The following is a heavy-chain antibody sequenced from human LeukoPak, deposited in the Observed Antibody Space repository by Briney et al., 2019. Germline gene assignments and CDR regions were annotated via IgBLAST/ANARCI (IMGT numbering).Heavy chain of an antibody. Sequence: GGSLRLSCAASGFTFSSYAMHWVRQAPGKGLEWVAVISYDGSNKYYADSVEGRFTISRDNSKNTLYLQMNSLRAEDTAVYYCAKDTFWGQGTLVTVSS. CDR3: AKDTF. V-gene: IGHV3-30-3*01. J-gene: IGHJ4*02. CDR2: ISYDGSNK. CDR1: GFTFSSYA.